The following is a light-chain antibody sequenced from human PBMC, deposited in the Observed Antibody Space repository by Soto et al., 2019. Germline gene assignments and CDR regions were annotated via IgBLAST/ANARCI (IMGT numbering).Light chain of an antibody. CDR1: QTVNSN. CDR2: GAS. V-gene: IGKV3-15*01. Sequence: EIVMTQSPATLSLSPGERATLSCRASQTVNSNLAWYQQKPGQAPRLLIYGASTRATGIAGRFSGSWSGAEFTLTITSLQSEDFAVYYCQQYDDWPLTFGGGTKVEIK. CDR3: QQYDDWPLT. J-gene: IGKJ4*01.